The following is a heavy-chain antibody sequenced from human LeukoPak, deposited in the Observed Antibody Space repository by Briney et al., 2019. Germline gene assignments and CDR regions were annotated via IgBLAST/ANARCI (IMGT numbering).Heavy chain of an antibody. CDR3: ARDLSNFWSGNSVRYFDY. CDR1: GYTFIGYY. V-gene: IGHV1-2*02. CDR2: ISPNNGGT. J-gene: IGHJ4*02. Sequence: ASVTVSCMASGYTFIGYYMHWVRQAPAQGLEWMGWISPNNGGTNYAQKFQGRVTMTRATSISTAYMELSRLRSDDTVVYYCARDLSNFWSGNSVRYFDYCGQGTLVTVSS. D-gene: IGHD3-3*01.